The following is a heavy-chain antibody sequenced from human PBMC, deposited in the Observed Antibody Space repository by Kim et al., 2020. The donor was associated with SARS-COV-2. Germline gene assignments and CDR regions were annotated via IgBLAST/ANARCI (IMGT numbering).Heavy chain of an antibody. V-gene: IGHV5-10-1*01. J-gene: IGHJ4*02. CDR2: IYPSDSYT. Sequence: GESLKISCEGSRYSFTTNWISWVRQTPGKGVEWMGRIYPSDSYTNYSPSFQGHLTILVDKSISTAYLQWSTVKASDTAMYYCARQDTAMVTYFDYWGQGTMVTVSS. CDR1: RYSFTTNW. CDR3: ARQDTAMVTYFDY. D-gene: IGHD5-18*01.